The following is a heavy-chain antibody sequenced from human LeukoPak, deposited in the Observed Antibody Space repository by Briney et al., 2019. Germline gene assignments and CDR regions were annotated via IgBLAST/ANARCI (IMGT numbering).Heavy chain of an antibody. CDR1: GYTFTSYG. CDR2: ISAYNGNT. CDR3: ARFGGDFWSGYYSGFNY. Sequence: ASVKVSCKASGYTFTSYGTSWVRQAPGQGLEWMGWISAYNGNTNYAQKLQGRVTMTTDTSTSTAYMELRSLRSDDTAVYYCARFGGDFWSGYYSGFNYWGQGTLVTVSS. V-gene: IGHV1-18*01. J-gene: IGHJ4*02. D-gene: IGHD3-3*01.